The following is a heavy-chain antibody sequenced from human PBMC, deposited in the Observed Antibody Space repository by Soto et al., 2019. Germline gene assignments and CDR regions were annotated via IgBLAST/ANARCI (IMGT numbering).Heavy chain of an antibody. CDR3: ARDLPLRDDSSGQDGFDY. Sequence: QVQLVESGGGVVQPGRSLRLSCAASGFTFSSYGMHWVRQAPGKGLEWVAVIWYDGSNKYYADSVKGRFTISRDNSKNTLYLQMNSPRAEDTAVYYCARDLPLRDDSSGQDGFDYWGQGTLVTVSS. V-gene: IGHV3-33*01. CDR1: GFTFSSYG. D-gene: IGHD3-22*01. CDR2: IWYDGSNK. J-gene: IGHJ4*02.